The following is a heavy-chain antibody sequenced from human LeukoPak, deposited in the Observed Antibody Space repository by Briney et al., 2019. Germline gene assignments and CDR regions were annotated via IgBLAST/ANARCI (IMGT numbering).Heavy chain of an antibody. V-gene: IGHV4-34*01. Sequence: SETLSLTYAVYGGSFSGYYWSWIRQPPGKGLEWIGEINHSGSTNYNPSLKSRVTISVDTSKNQFSLRLSSVTAADTAVYYCARHGLRRYGGNSGVESWGQGTLVTVSS. D-gene: IGHD4-23*01. J-gene: IGHJ4*02. CDR1: GGSFSGYY. CDR2: INHSGST. CDR3: ARHGLRRYGGNSGVES.